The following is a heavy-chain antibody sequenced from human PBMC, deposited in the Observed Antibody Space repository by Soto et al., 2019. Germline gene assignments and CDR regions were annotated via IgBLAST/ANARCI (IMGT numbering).Heavy chain of an antibody. CDR1: GGSISSSSYY. J-gene: IGHJ6*02. D-gene: IGHD1-26*01. V-gene: IGHV4-39*01. CDR3: ARLGIVGATSYYSYGMDV. Sequence: SSETLSLTCTVSGGSISSSSYYWGWIRQPPGKGREWIGSIYYSGSTYYNPSLKSRVTISVDTSKNQFSLKLSSVTAADTAVYYCARLGIVGATSYYSYGMDVWGQGTTVTASS. CDR2: IYYSGST.